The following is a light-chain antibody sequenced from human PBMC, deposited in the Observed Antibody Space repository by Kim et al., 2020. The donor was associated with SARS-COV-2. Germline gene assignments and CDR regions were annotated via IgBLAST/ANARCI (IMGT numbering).Light chain of an antibody. CDR2: QDS. V-gene: IGLV3-1*01. Sequence: SVPPGQTASITCSGDKLGDKYACWYQQTPGQSPVLVIYQDSKRPSGIPERFSGSNSGNTATLTISGTQAMDEADYYCQAWDSSNVVFGGGTQLTVL. CDR1: KLGDKY. J-gene: IGLJ2*01. CDR3: QAWDSSNVV.